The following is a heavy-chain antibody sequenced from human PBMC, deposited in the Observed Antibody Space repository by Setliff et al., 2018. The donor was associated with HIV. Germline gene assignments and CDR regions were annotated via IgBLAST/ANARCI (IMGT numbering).Heavy chain of an antibody. CDR2: INHSGST. J-gene: IGHJ6*02. CDR1: GGSFSGYY. D-gene: IGHD6-6*01. CDR3: AHIAARPVRYYYYGMDV. V-gene: IGHV4-34*01. Sequence: SETLSLTCAVYGGSFSGYYWSWIRQPPGKGLEWIGEINHSGSTNYNPSLKSRVTISVDTSKNQLSLKLSSVTAADTAVYYCAHIAARPVRYYYYGMDVWGQGTTVTVSS.